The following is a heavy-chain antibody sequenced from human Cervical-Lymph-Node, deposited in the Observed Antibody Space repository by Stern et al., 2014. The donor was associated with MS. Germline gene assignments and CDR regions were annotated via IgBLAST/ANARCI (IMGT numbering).Heavy chain of an antibody. V-gene: IGHV1-24*01. J-gene: IGHJ6*02. Sequence: VQLVQSGAEVKKPGASVKVSCKVSGYTLSELSMHWVRQAPGKGLDWMGGSDPEHGETRYAQKFQGRVTMAEDRSTDTAYMELSSLRSEDTAVYYCATHRGRVTYYYGMDVWGQGTTVTVSS. CDR1: GYTLSELS. D-gene: IGHD2-21*02. CDR3: ATHRGRVTYYYGMDV. CDR2: SDPEHGET.